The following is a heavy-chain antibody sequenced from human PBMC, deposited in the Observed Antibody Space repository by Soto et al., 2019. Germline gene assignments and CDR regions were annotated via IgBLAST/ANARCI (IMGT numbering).Heavy chain of an antibody. CDR2: IYYTGTT. CDR3: ARVPLY. Sequence: SETLSLTCTVSGGSISSYYWSWIRQPPGKGLEWIGYIYYTGTTTYNPSLKSRVTISVDWSKNQFSLNLSSVTAADTAVYYCARVPLYWGQGTLVTVSS. CDR1: GGSISSYY. J-gene: IGHJ4*02. V-gene: IGHV4-59*12.